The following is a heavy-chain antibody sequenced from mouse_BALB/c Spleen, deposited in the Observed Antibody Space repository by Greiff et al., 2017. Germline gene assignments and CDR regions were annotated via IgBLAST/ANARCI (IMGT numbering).Heavy chain of an antibody. CDR1: GYTFTSYW. D-gene: IGHD4-1*01. CDR2: INPSTGYT. V-gene: IGHV1-7*01. Sequence: VQLHQSGAELAKPGASVKMSCKASGYTFTSYWMHWVKQRPGQGLEWIGYINPSTGYTEYNQKFKDKATLTADKSSSTAYMQLSSLTSEDSAVYDGAREGRKEGKETACADGGQGTLVTV. J-gene: IGHJ3*01. CDR3: AREGRKEGKETACAD.